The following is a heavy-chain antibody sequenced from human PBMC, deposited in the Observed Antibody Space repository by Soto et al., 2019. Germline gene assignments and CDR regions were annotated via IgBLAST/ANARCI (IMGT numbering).Heavy chain of an antibody. CDR2: INPNGCST. CDR3: AIGRSTVAGTPRYFDY. J-gene: IGHJ4*02. V-gene: IGHV1-46*01. Sequence: ASVKVSCKASGYTFTSYYMHWVRQAPGQGLEWMGIINPNGCSTSYAQKFQGRVTMTRDTSTSTVYMELSSLRSEDTAVYYCAIGRSTVAGTPRYFDYWGQGTLVTVSS. CDR1: GYTFTSYY. D-gene: IGHD6-19*01.